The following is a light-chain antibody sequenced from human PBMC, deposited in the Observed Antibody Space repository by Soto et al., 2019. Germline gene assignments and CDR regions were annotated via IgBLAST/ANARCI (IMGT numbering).Light chain of an antibody. Sequence: DIQMTQSPSSLSASVGDRVTITCRASQSINSYLNWYQQKPGKAPNLLIYATSTLQSGVPSRFSGSGSGTDFTLTSSSLQPEDFATYYCQQSYSTFWTFGQGTKVEIK. CDR2: ATS. CDR3: QQSYSTFWT. J-gene: IGKJ1*01. V-gene: IGKV1-39*01. CDR1: QSINSY.